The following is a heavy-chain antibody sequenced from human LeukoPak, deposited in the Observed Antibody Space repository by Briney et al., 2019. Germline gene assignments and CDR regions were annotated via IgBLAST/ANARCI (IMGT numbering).Heavy chain of an antibody. Sequence: PSETLSLTCTVSGGSIRGYYWSWVRQPPGKGLEWIAYIYYSGSTNYNPSLKSRVTISLDTSKNQFSLKLSSVTAADTAVYYCARDLYSSGWYGVFDYWGQGALVTVSS. CDR2: IYYSGST. CDR1: GGSIRGYY. V-gene: IGHV4-59*08. J-gene: IGHJ4*02. D-gene: IGHD6-19*01. CDR3: ARDLYSSGWYGVFDY.